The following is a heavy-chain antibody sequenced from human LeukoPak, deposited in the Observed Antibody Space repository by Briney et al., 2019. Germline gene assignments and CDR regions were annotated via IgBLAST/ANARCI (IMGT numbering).Heavy chain of an antibody. V-gene: IGHV7-4-1*02. CDR3: ARETHYYDSSGLPTEDYYYYYMDV. J-gene: IGHJ6*03. Sequence: ASVKVSCKASGYTFTSYAMNWVRQARGQGLEWMGWINTDTGNPTYAQGFTGRFVFSLDTSVSTAYLQISSLKAEDTAVYYCARETHYYDSSGLPTEDYYYYYMDVWGKGTTVTVSS. D-gene: IGHD3-22*01. CDR1: GYTFTSYA. CDR2: INTDTGNP.